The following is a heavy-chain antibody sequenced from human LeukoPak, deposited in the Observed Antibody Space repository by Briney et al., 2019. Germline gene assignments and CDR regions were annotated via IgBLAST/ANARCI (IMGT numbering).Heavy chain of an antibody. J-gene: IGHJ4*02. CDR1: GFTFSDFW. CDR3: AIATTGRGAFGS. CDR2: TNEAGGDK. D-gene: IGHD1-1*01. V-gene: IGHV3-7*01. Sequence: GGSLRLSCAASGFTFSDFWMSWVRQAPGKGLECVASTNEAGGDKLYVDSVKGRFTISRDNSKNSLSLQMNSLTAEDTAVYYCAIATTGRGAFGSWGQGTLVSVSS.